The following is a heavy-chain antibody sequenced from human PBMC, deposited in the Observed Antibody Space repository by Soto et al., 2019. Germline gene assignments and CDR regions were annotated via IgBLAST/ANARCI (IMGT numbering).Heavy chain of an antibody. V-gene: IGHV3-23*01. CDR3: ARGPRGLYHHDY. CDR2: ISSPGGTT. D-gene: IGHD2-8*02. CDR1: GFTFNTYV. Sequence: GGSLRLSCAASGFTFNTYVMSWVRQPPGKGLEWVSTISSPGGTTYYTDSVKGRFTISRDNAKSTLYLHMSSLRAEDTAVYYCARGPRGLYHHDYWGQGALVTVSS. J-gene: IGHJ4*02.